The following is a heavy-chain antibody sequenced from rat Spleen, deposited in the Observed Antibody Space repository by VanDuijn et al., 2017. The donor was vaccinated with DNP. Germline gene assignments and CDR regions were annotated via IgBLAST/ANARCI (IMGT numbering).Heavy chain of an antibody. D-gene: IGHD3-1*01. J-gene: IGHJ3*01. CDR3: AQGGAY. CDR1: GFTFNIYW. CDR2: ITSSGGST. V-gene: IGHV5-31*01. Sequence: EVQLVESGGDLVQPGRSLNLSCVASGFTFNIYWMTWIRQVPGKGLEWVASITSSGGSTYYPDSVKGRFTISRDNAKSTLYLQMDSLRSEDTATYYCAQGGAYWGQGTLVTVSS.